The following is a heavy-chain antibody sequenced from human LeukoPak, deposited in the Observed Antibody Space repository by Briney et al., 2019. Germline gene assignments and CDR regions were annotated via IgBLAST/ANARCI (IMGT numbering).Heavy chain of an antibody. J-gene: IGHJ4*02. CDR2: INGRGSGT. CDR3: AKGDIAAAGTSFFFDY. D-gene: IGHD6-13*01. V-gene: IGHV3-23*01. Sequence: GGSLRLSCAASGFTFSSYAMSWVRQAPGRGLEWVSLINGRGSGTSYADSVKGRFTISRDKSMNTLYLQMNSLRAEDTAVYYCAKGDIAAAGTSFFFDYWGQGTLVTVSS. CDR1: GFTFSSYA.